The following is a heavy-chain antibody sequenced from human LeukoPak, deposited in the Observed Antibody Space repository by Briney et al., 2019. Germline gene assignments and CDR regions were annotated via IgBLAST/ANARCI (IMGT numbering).Heavy chain of an antibody. CDR3: ARVVYSHYWPEGMDV. CDR2: IYNSETT. V-gene: IGHV4-59*01. J-gene: IGHJ6*02. D-gene: IGHD4-11*01. CDR1: GDSISRYY. Sequence: SESLSLTCTVSGDSISRYYWSWIRQPPGKGLEWIGYIYNSETTNYNPSLESRVTISEDTSKNQFSLMLTSVTAADTAVYYCARVVYSHYWPEGMDVWGQGTTV.